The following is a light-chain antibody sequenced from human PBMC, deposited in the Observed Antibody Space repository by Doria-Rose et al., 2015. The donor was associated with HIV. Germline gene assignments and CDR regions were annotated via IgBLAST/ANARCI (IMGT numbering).Light chain of an antibody. J-gene: IGKJ2*01. CDR1: QSVLYSFNNKHA. V-gene: IGKV4-1*01. Sequence: TINRKSSQSVLYSFNNKHAIAWYQQKSGQPPKLLIYWASTRESGVPDRFSGTGSGTDFTLTIDSLQAEDVAVYYCHQYYNIPQAFGQGTKLEIK. CDR3: HQYYNIPQA. CDR2: WAS.